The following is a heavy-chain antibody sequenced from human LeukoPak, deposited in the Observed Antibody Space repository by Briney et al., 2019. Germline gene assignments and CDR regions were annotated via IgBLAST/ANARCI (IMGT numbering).Heavy chain of an antibody. Sequence: ASVKVSCKASGGTFSSYAISWVRQAPGQGLEWMGWINTNTGNPTYAQGFTGRFVFSLDTSVSTAYLQISSLKAEDTAVYYCARAARSPGNWFDPWGQGTLVTVSS. V-gene: IGHV7-4-1*02. CDR2: INTNTGNP. CDR1: GGTFSSYA. CDR3: ARAARSPGNWFDP. J-gene: IGHJ5*02. D-gene: IGHD3-10*01.